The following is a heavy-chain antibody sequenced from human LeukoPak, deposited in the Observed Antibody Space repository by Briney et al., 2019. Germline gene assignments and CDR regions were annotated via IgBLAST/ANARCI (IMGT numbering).Heavy chain of an antibody. D-gene: IGHD3-3*01. CDR3: ARDPKKYYDFWSGYLDAFDI. V-gene: IGHV3-7*01. CDR1: GFTFSTAC. CDR2: IKQDGSEK. Sequence: PGGSLRLSCAASGFTFSTACMSWVRQAPGKGLEWVANIKQDGSEKYYVDSVKGRFTISRDNAKNSLYLQMNSLRAEDTAVYYCARDPKKYYDFWSGYLDAFDIWGQGTMVTVSS. J-gene: IGHJ3*02.